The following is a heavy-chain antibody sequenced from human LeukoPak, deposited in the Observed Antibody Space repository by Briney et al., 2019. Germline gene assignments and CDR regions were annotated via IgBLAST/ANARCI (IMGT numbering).Heavy chain of an antibody. CDR3: ARRGNRVTMIVVGAFDI. D-gene: IGHD3-22*01. CDR2: IYYSGST. CDR1: GGSISSSSYY. J-gene: IGHJ3*02. Sequence: PSETLSLTCTVSGGSISSSSYYWGWIRQPPWKGLEWIGSIYYSGSTYYNPSLKSRVTISVDTSKNQFSLKLSSVTAADTAVYYCARRGNRVTMIVVGAFDIWGQGTMVTVSS. V-gene: IGHV4-39*01.